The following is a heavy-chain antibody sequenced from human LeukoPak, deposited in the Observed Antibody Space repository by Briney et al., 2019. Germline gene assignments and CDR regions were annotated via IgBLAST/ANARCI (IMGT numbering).Heavy chain of an antibody. CDR2: IYWNDDK. D-gene: IGHD3-16*01. J-gene: IGHJ1*01. V-gene: IGHV2-5*01. CDR3: AHGVTYYDYVWGSYFLGDVQR. Sequence: SGPTLVKPTQTLTLTCTFSGFSLSTSGVGVGWIRQPPGKALEWLALIYWNDDKRYSPSLKSRLTITKDTSKNQVVLTMTNMDPVDTATYYCAHGVTYYDYVWGSYFLGDVQRWGQGTLVTVSS. CDR1: GFSLSTSGVG.